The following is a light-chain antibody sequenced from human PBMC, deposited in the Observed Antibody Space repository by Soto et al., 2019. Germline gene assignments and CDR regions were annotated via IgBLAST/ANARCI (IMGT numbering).Light chain of an antibody. CDR2: EVS. CDR1: SSDVGDYNY. V-gene: IGLV2-14*01. J-gene: IGLJ1*01. CDR3: CSYTSTSARV. Sequence: QSALTQPASVSGSPGQSITISCTGTSSDVGDYNYVSWYQQHPGKVPKLMIFEVSNRPSGISNRFSGSKSGNTASLTISGLQTDDEADYYCCSYTSTSARVFGTGTKVTAL.